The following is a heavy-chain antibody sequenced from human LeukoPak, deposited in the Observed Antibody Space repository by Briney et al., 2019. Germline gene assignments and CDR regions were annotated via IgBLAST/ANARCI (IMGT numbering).Heavy chain of an antibody. CDR3: AKDGESSSWYPSYFDY. J-gene: IGHJ4*02. V-gene: IGHV3-23*01. D-gene: IGHD6-13*01. CDR2: ISGSGGST. CDR1: GFTFSSYA. Sequence: GGSLRLSCAASGFTFSSYAMSWVRQAPGKGLEWVSAISGSGGSTYYADSVKGRFTISRDNSKNTLYLQMNSLRAEDTAVYYCAKDGESSSWYPSYFDYWGQGTLVTVSS.